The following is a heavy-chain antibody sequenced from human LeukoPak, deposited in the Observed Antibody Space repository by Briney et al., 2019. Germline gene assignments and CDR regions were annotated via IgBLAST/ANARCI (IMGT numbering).Heavy chain of an antibody. D-gene: IGHD6-13*01. CDR3: ASVRAAAGWYYFDY. CDR2: IYTSGST. J-gene: IGHJ4*02. CDR1: GGSISSYY. V-gene: IGHV4-4*07. Sequence: SETLSLTCTVSGGSISSYYWSWIRQPAGKGLEWIGRIYTSGSTNYNPSLKSRVTMSVDTSKNQFSLKLSSVTAADTAVYYCASVRAAAGWYYFDYWGQGTLVTVSS.